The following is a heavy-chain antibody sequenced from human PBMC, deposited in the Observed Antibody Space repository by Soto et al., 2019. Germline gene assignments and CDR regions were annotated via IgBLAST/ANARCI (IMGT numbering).Heavy chain of an antibody. CDR3: ARDLPITICGVVTDNWFDP. CDR1: GGTFSSYA. V-gene: IGHV1-2*02. CDR2: INPNSGGT. J-gene: IGHJ5*02. D-gene: IGHD3-3*01. Sequence: ASVKVSCKASGGTFSSYAISWVRQAPGQGLEWMGWINPNSGGTNYAQKFQGRVTMTRDTSISTAYMELSRLRSDDTAVYYCARDLPITICGVVTDNWFDPWGQGTLVTVSS.